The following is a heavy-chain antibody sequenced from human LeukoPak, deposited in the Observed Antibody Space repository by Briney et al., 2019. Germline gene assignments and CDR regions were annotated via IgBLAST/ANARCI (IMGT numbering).Heavy chain of an antibody. CDR1: GGSFSGYY. CDR3: ARGRNRVLMVYGAPSLDY. Sequence: SETLSLTCAVYGGSFSGYYWSWIRQPPGKGLEWIGEINHSGSTNYNPSLKSRVTISVDTSKNQFSLKLSSVTAADTAVYYCARGRNRVLMVYGAPSLDYWGQGTLVTVSS. V-gene: IGHV4-34*01. D-gene: IGHD2-8*01. CDR2: INHSGST. J-gene: IGHJ4*02.